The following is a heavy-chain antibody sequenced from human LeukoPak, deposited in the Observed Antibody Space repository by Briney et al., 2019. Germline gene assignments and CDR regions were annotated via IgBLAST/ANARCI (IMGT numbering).Heavy chain of an antibody. CDR1: GFTFSSYT. V-gene: IGHV3-23*01. J-gene: IGHJ4*02. D-gene: IGHD2-21*02. CDR3: AKGRGYIVVVTGDYFDY. CDR2: ISGSGGST. Sequence: GGSLRLSCAASGFTFSSYTMSWVRQAPGKGLEWVSAISGSGGSTYYADSVKGRFTISRDNSKNTLYLQMNSLRAEDTAVYYCAKGRGYIVVVTGDYFDYWGQGTLVTVSS.